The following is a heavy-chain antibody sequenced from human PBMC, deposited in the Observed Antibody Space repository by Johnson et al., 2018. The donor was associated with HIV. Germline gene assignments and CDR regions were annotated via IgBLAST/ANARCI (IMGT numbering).Heavy chain of an antibody. CDR1: GFTFSSYA. D-gene: IGHD3-22*01. CDR3: ARDRARYYDSSGYYYDAFDI. CDR2: INWNGGST. V-gene: IGHV3-20*04. Sequence: VQLVESGGGLVQPGGSLRLSCAASGFTFSSYAMHWVRQAPGKGLEWVSGINWNGGSTGYADSVKGRFTISSDNAKNSLYLQMNSLRAEDTALYYCARDRARYYDSSGYYYDAFDIWGQGTMVTVSS. J-gene: IGHJ3*02.